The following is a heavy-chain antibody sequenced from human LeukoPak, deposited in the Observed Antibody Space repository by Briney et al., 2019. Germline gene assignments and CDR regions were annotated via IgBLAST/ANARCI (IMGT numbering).Heavy chain of an antibody. CDR3: ARGLRFLEWPYYFDY. J-gene: IGHJ4*02. D-gene: IGHD3-3*01. Sequence: SETLSLTCTVSGGSVSSGSYYWSWIRQPPGKGLEWIGYIYCSGSTNYNPSLKSRVTISVDTSKNQFSLKLSSVTAADTAVYYCARGLRFLEWPYYFDYWGQGTLVTVSS. V-gene: IGHV4-61*01. CDR2: IYCSGST. CDR1: GGSVSSGSYY.